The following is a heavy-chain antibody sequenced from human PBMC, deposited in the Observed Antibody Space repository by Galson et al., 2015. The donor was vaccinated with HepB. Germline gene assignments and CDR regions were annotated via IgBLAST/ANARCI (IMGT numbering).Heavy chain of an antibody. J-gene: IGHJ4*02. D-gene: IGHD3-16*02. CDR2: LYWDDNK. Sequence: PALVKPTQTLTLTCTFSGFSFTDTGVGVAWIRQPPGKAPEWLALLYWDDNKRYSPSLKNRFTITKDTSKNQVVLTMTNVDPVDTGTYYCAHRRASGVTVFDYWGQGILVTVSS. V-gene: IGHV2-5*02. CDR3: AHRRASGVTVFDY. CDR1: GFSFTDTGVG.